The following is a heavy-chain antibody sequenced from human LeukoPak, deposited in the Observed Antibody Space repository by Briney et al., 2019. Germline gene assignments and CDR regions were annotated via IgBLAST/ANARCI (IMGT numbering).Heavy chain of an antibody. D-gene: IGHD2-2*02. CDR2: INWNGGST. J-gene: IGHJ3*02. Sequence: RPGGSLRLSCAASAFTFDDYGMSWVRQAPGKGLEWVSGINWNGGSTGYADSVKGRFTISRDNAKNSLYLQMNSLRAEDTASYYCARRDIVVVPASILGAFDIWGQGTMVTVSS. CDR3: ARRDIVVVPASILGAFDI. CDR1: AFTFDDYG. V-gene: IGHV3-20*04.